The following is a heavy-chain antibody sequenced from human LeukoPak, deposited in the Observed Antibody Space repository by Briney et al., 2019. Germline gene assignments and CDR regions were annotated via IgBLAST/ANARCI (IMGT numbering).Heavy chain of an antibody. CDR3: ARHSTFFGVVIIKGRVRGPFDY. CDR1: GGSFSGYY. Sequence: SETLSLTCAVYGGSFSGYYWSWIRQPPGKGLEWIGEINHSGSTNYNPSLKSRVTISVDTSKNQFSLKLSSVTAADTAVYYCARHSTFFGVVIIKGRVRGPFDYWGQGTLVTDSS. CDR2: INHSGST. J-gene: IGHJ4*02. V-gene: IGHV4-34*01. D-gene: IGHD3-3*01.